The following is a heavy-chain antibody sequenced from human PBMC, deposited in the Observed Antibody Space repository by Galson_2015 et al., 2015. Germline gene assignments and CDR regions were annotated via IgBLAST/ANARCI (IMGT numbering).Heavy chain of an antibody. D-gene: IGHD3-3*01. J-gene: IGHJ4*02. CDR2: ISSTPTYI. CDR1: EFTFSSYY. Sequence: SLRLSCAASEFTFSSYYMSWVRPAPGKGLEWVSSISSTPTYIYYADSVKGRFTISRDNAKNSLYLQMNSLGAEDTAVYYCARQILDYDFWSGYYPTNFDYWGQGTLVTVSS. CDR3: ARQILDYDFWSGYYPTNFDY. V-gene: IGHV3-21*01.